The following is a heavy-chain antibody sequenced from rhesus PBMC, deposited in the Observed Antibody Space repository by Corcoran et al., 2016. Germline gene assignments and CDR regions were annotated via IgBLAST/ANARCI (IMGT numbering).Heavy chain of an antibody. V-gene: IGHV4-127*01. J-gene: IGHJ4*01. CDR3: EGDSGYYATFDY. D-gene: IGHD3-28*01. CDR1: GYSISSGYG. Sequence: QVQLQESGPGLVKPSETLSLTCAVSGYSISSGYGWGWIRQPPGKGLEWIGQIYGGSGSPYYNPSLKSRVTSSIDTSKNQFSLKLSSVTAADTAVYYCEGDSGYYATFDYWGQGVLVTVSS. CDR2: IYGGSGSP.